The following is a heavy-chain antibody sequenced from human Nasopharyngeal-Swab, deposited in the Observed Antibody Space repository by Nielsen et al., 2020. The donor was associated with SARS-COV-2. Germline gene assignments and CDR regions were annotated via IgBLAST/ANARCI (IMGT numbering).Heavy chain of an antibody. CDR1: GYTFTSYA. J-gene: IGHJ4*02. CDR3: ARFGSSSWFPFDY. CDR2: INAGNGNT. Sequence: ASAKVSCKASGYTFTSYAMHWVRQAPGQRLEWMGWINAGNGNTKYSQKFQGRVTITRDTSASTAYMELSSLRSEDTAVYYCARFGSSSWFPFDYWGQGTLVTVSS. D-gene: IGHD6-13*01. V-gene: IGHV1-3*01.